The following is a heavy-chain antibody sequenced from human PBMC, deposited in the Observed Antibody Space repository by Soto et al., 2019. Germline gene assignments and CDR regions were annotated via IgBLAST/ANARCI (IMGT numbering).Heavy chain of an antibody. CDR3: ARGFCTGGSCYSGWYLDL. CDR1: GYSFTSYT. J-gene: IGHJ2*01. D-gene: IGHD2-15*01. V-gene: IGHV1-3*01. Sequence: QVQLVQSGAEVKKPGASVKVSCKASGYSFTSYTLHWVRQAPGQRLEWMGWINAANGDSKHSQNLQGRDTITRDTSASTGYMELSSLRSEDTAVYYCARGFCTGGSCYSGWYLDLWGRGTLVAVSS. CDR2: INAANGDS.